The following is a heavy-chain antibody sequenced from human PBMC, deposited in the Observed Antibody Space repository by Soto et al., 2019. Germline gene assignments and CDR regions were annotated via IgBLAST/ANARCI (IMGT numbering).Heavy chain of an antibody. J-gene: IGHJ5*02. CDR1: GASISGFY. Sequence: RLPETLSLTCTFSGASISGFYWSWIRKSAGKGLEWIGRIYATGTTDYNPSLKSRVMMSVDTSKKQFSLKLRSVTAADTAVYYCVRDGTKTLRDWFDPWGQGISVTVSS. V-gene: IGHV4-4*07. CDR2: IYATGTT. CDR3: VRDGTKTLRDWFDP. D-gene: IGHD1-1*01.